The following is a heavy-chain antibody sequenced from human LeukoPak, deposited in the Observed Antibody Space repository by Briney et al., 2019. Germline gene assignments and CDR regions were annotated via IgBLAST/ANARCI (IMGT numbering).Heavy chain of an antibody. J-gene: IGHJ4*02. V-gene: IGHV1-8*01. Sequence: ASVSVSCKASGYTFTSYDINWVRQAPGQGLEWMGWMNPNNYSTGYEQKFQGRFTLTRDTSKNTAYLELSSLRAADSAVYYCARALYSSSSGEGNYFDYWGQGTLVTVSP. CDR3: ARALYSSSSGEGNYFDY. CDR2: MNPNNYST. D-gene: IGHD6-6*01. CDR1: GYTFTSYD.